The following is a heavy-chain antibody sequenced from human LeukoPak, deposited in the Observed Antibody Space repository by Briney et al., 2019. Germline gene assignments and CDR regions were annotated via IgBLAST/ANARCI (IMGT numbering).Heavy chain of an antibody. CDR1: GFTFSSYG. D-gene: IGHD3-10*01. CDR2: IWYDGSNK. CDR3: ARDRVLWPMDV. Sequence: GGSLRLSCAASGFTFSSYGMHWVRQAPGKGLEWVAVIWYDGSNKYYADSVKGRFTISRDNSKNTLYLQMNSLRAEDMAVYYCARDRVLWPMDVWGQGTTVTVSS. V-gene: IGHV3-33*01. J-gene: IGHJ6*02.